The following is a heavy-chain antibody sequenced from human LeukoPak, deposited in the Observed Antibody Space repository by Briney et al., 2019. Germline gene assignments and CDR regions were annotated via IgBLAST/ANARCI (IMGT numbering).Heavy chain of an antibody. CDR2: INHSGST. J-gene: IGHJ4*02. Sequence: SETLSLTCAVYGGSFSGYYWSWIRQPPGKGLEWIGEINHSGSTNYSPSLKSRVTISVDTSKNQFSLKLSSVTAADTAVYYCARGQQWLGHYYWGQGTLVTVSS. CDR1: GGSFSGYY. V-gene: IGHV4-34*01. CDR3: ARGQQWLGHYY. D-gene: IGHD6-19*01.